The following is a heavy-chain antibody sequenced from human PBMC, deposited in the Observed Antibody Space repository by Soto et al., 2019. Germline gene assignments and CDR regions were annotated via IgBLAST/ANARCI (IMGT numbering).Heavy chain of an antibody. CDR3: ARDRARSYYYDSSGLAGLDY. J-gene: IGHJ4*02. CDR2: IKQDGSEK. D-gene: IGHD3-22*01. CDR1: GFTFSSYW. V-gene: IGHV3-7*03. Sequence: GGSLRLSCAASGFTFSSYWMSWVRQAPGKGLEWVANIKQDGSEKYYVDSVKGRFTISRDNAKNSLYLQMNSLRAEDTAVYYCARDRARSYYYDSSGLAGLDYWGQGTLVTVSS.